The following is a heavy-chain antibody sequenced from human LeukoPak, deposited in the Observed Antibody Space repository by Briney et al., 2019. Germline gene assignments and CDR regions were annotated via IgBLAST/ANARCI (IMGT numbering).Heavy chain of an antibody. J-gene: IGHJ4*02. D-gene: IGHD2-21*02. Sequence: PGGSLRLSCAASGFTFISYGMQWVGHAQGKGLVWVSRINTDGSSTTYADSVKGRFTISRDNAKNTLYLQMNSLRAEDTGVYYCARELPREVTLDYWGQGTLVTVSS. V-gene: IGHV3-74*01. CDR1: GFTFISYG. CDR3: ARELPREVTLDY. CDR2: INTDGSST.